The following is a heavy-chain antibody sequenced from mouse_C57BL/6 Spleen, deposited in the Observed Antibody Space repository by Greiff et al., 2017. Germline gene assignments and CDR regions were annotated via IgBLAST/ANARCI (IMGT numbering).Heavy chain of an antibody. D-gene: IGHD2-2*01. CDR2: IDPSDSET. J-gene: IGHJ4*01. V-gene: IGHV1-52*01. CDR3: ARSSTMVMKDSAMDY. CDR1: GYTFTSYW. Sequence: QVQLKQPGAELVRPGSSVKLSCKASGYTFTSYWMHWVKQRPIQGLEWIGNIDPSDSETHYNQKFKDKATLTVDKSSSTAYMQLSSLTSEDSAVYYCARSSTMVMKDSAMDYWGQGTSVTVSS.